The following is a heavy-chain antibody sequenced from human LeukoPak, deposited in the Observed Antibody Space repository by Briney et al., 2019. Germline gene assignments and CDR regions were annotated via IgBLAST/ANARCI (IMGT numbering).Heavy chain of an antibody. CDR2: ISNNGGST. D-gene: IGHD1-26*01. V-gene: IGHV3-64*01. CDR1: GFTFSSYA. Sequence: PGGSLRLSCAASGFTFSSYAMHWVRQAPGKGLEYVSTISNNGGSTYYANSVKGRITISRDNSKNTLYLQMGSLRAEDMAVYYCARGHVSGSFLDYWGQGTLVTGSS. J-gene: IGHJ4*02. CDR3: ARGHVSGSFLDY.